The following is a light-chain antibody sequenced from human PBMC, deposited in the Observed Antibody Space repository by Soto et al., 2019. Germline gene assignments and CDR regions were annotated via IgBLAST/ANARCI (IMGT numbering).Light chain of an antibody. Sequence: QSVLTQPRSVSGSPGQSVTISCTGTSSDVGGYNYVSWYQQHPGKAPKPMIYDVSKRPSGVPDRFSGSKSGNTASLTISGLQAEDEADYYCCSYAGSYTHYVFGTGTKVTVL. CDR2: DVS. J-gene: IGLJ1*01. V-gene: IGLV2-11*01. CDR3: CSYAGSYTHYV. CDR1: SSDVGGYNY.